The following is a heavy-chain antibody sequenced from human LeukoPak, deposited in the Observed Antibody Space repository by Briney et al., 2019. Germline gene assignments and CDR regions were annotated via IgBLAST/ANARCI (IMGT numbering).Heavy chain of an antibody. CDR1: GYTFTGYY. CDR2: INPNSGGT. CDR3: ARVKVAHDSSGYYSLAFDI. Sequence: ASVKVSCKASGYTFTGYYMHWVRQAPGQGLEWMGWINPNSGGTNYAQKFQGRVTMTRDTSISTAYMELSRLRSEDTAVYYCARVKVAHDSSGYYSLAFDIWGQGTMVTVSS. J-gene: IGHJ3*02. V-gene: IGHV1-2*02. D-gene: IGHD3-22*01.